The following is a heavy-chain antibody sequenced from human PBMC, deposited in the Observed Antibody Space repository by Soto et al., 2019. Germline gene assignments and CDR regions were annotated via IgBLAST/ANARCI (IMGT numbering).Heavy chain of an antibody. CDR1: GGTFSSYA. Sequence: GASVKVSCKASGGTFSSYAISWVRQAPGQGLEWMGGIIPIFGTANYAQKFQGRVTITADESTSTAYMELSSLRSEDTAVYYCARGRGIAAADKGHWFDPWGQCTLVTVSS. J-gene: IGHJ5*02. V-gene: IGHV1-69*13. CDR3: ARGRGIAAADKGHWFDP. D-gene: IGHD6-13*01. CDR2: IIPIFGTA.